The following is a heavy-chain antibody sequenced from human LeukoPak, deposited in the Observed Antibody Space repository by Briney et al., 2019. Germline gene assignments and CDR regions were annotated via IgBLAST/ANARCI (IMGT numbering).Heavy chain of an antibody. J-gene: IGHJ5*02. D-gene: IGHD6-19*01. Sequence: GGSLRLSCAASGFTFCLYTMNWVRQAPGQGLEWVSSISSSSGYIYCADSVKGRFTISRDNAENSLYLQMNSLRAEDTAIYFCAREDYGSGWTGWFDPWGQGTLVTVSS. V-gene: IGHV3-21*01. CDR1: GFTFCLYT. CDR2: ISSSSGYI. CDR3: AREDYGSGWTGWFDP.